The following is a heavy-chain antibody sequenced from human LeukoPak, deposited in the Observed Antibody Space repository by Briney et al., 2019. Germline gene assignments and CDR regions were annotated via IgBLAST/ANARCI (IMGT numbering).Heavy chain of an antibody. CDR1: GGSINTPNYY. D-gene: IGHD4/OR15-4a*01. CDR2: MFYSGHT. V-gene: IGHV4-39*07. J-gene: IGHJ4*02. Sequence: SETLSLTCTVSGGSINTPNYYWGWIRQPPGKGLEWIGSMFYSGHTHYSLSLKSRVTISLDTSKNQVSLKLTSVTAADTAVYYCASPGRGDYGDYWGQGTLVTVSS. CDR3: ASPGRGDYGDY.